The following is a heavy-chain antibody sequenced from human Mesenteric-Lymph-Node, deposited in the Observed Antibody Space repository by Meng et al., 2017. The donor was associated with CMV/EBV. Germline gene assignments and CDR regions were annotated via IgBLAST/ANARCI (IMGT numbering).Heavy chain of an antibody. CDR3: ARDPDCSSTSCPTNNYYGMDV. V-gene: IGHV3-48*04. Sequence: GGSLRLSCVASASTFSSYGMHWVRQAPGKGLEWVSYISSSGSTIFYADSVKGRFTISRDNAKNSLYLQMNSLRAEDTAVYYCARDPDCSSTSCPTNNYYGMDVWGQGTTVTVSS. CDR2: ISSSGSTI. J-gene: IGHJ6*02. D-gene: IGHD2-2*01. CDR1: ASTFSSYG.